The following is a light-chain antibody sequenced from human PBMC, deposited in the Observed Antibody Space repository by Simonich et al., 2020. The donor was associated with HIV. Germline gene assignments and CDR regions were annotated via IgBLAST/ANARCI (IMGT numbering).Light chain of an antibody. J-gene: IGLJ3*02. Sequence: SVLTQPPSASGTPGQRVTISCSGSSSNIGSDTVNWYQQLPGTAPKLLIYRNNQRPSGFPDRFSGSKSGTSASLAISGLQSEDEADYYCAAWDDSLNGWVFGGGTKLTVL. CDR3: AAWDDSLNGWV. CDR1: SSNIGSDT. CDR2: RNN. V-gene: IGLV1-44*01.